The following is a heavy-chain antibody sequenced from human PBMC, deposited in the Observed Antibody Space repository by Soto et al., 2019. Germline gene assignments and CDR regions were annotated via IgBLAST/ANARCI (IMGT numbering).Heavy chain of an antibody. CDR3: AKDRLQYPAYSGFDY. Sequence: EVQLLESGGGLVQPGGSLRLSCAASGFTFSSYAMSWVRQAPGKGLEWVSAISGSGGSTYYADSVKGRFTISRDNSKNTLYLQMTSLRAEDTAVYYCAKDRLQYPAYSGFDYWGQGTLVTVSS. D-gene: IGHD4-4*01. CDR1: GFTFSSYA. CDR2: ISGSGGST. V-gene: IGHV3-23*01. J-gene: IGHJ4*02.